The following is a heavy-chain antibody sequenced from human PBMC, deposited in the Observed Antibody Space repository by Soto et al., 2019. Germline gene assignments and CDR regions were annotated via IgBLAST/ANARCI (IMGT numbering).Heavy chain of an antibody. V-gene: IGHV4-4*02. CDR2: MYHSGDS. CDR3: TRASASSMLRGVVIN. CDR1: GGSISTDNW. Sequence: TLSLTCAFSGGSISTDNWWSWVRQPPGKGLEWIGEMYHSGDSNFNPSLKSRVTISVDKSKNQFSMQMASVTAADTALYYCTRASASSMLRGVVINWGRGTQVTVSS. D-gene: IGHD3-10*01. J-gene: IGHJ4*02.